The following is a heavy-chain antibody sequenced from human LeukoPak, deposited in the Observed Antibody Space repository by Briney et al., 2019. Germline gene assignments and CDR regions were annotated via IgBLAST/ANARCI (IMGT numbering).Heavy chain of an antibody. J-gene: IGHJ4*02. CDR2: INHSGST. CDR1: GGSFSGYY. D-gene: IGHD3-22*01. Sequence: SETLSLTCAVYGGSFSGYYWSWIRQPPGKGLEWIGEINHSGSTNYNPSLKSRVTISVDTSKNQFSLKLSSVTAADTAVYYCAGRGKYYDSSGYLDYWGQGTLVTVSS. V-gene: IGHV4-34*01. CDR3: AGRGKYYDSSGYLDY.